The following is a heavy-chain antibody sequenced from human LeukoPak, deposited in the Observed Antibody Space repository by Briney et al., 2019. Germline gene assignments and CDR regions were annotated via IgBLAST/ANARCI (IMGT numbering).Heavy chain of an antibody. Sequence: GGSLRLSCAASGFTVSNNYMSWVRQAPGKGLEWVSVIYSGGSTYYADSVKGRITISRDNAKNSLFLQMNSLRAEDTAIYYCARRYYDTTGYAFDIWGQGTMVTVSS. CDR1: GFTVSNNY. D-gene: IGHD3-22*01. CDR2: IYSGGST. V-gene: IGHV3-53*01. J-gene: IGHJ3*02. CDR3: ARRYYDTTGYAFDI.